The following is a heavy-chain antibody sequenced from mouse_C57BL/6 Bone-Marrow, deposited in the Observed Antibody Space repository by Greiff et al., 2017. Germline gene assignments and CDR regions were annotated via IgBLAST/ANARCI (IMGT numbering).Heavy chain of an antibody. CDR2: IDPSDSYT. Sequence: QVQLQQSGAELVKPGASVKLSCKASGYTFTSYWMQWVKQRPGQGLVWIGEIDPSDSYTNYNQKFKGKATLTVDTSSSTAYMQLSSLTSADSAVYYCARGGAQATFDYGGKGTTLTVSS. V-gene: IGHV1-50*01. CDR3: ARGGAQATFDY. D-gene: IGHD3-2*02. J-gene: IGHJ2*01. CDR1: GYTFTSYW.